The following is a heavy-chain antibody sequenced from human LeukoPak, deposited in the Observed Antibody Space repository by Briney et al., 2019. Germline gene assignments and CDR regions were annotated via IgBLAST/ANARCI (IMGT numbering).Heavy chain of an antibody. CDR3: ARGSRIVGVRHGSAFDI. D-gene: IGHD1-26*01. J-gene: IGHJ3*02. V-gene: IGHV1-69*01. CDR1: GGTFSSYA. Sequence: SVKVSCKASGGTFSSYAISWVRQAPGHGLEWMGGIIPIFGTANYAQKFQGRVTITADESTSTAYMELSSLRSEDTAVYYCARGSRIVGVRHGSAFDIWGQGTMVTVSS. CDR2: IIPIFGTA.